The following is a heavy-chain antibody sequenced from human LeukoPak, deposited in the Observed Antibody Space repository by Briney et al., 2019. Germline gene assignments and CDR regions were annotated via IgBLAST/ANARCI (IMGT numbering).Heavy chain of an antibody. CDR1: GYSFHNYW. D-gene: IGHD6-13*01. CDR3: ARRSNWYYYFDY. Sequence: GESLMISCEASGYSFHNYWIAWVRQLPGKGLEWMGVIYPDDSDTRYSPSFQGQVTISADKSINTAYLQWSSLKASDTAMYYCARRSNWYYYFDYWAQGTLVTVSS. V-gene: IGHV5-51*01. J-gene: IGHJ4*02. CDR2: IYPDDSDT.